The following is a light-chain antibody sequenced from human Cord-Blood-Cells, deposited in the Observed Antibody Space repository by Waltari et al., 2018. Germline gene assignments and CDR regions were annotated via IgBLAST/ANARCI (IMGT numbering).Light chain of an antibody. Sequence: SYVLTQPPSVSVAPGKTARITCGGNNIGSKSVHWYQQKPGQAPVLVIYYDSDRPSGIPERFSGSNSGNTATLTISRVEAGDEADYYCQVWDSSSDHPLVFGGG. CDR3: QVWDSSSDHPLV. CDR2: YDS. V-gene: IGLV3-21*04. J-gene: IGLJ2*01. CDR1: NIGSKS.